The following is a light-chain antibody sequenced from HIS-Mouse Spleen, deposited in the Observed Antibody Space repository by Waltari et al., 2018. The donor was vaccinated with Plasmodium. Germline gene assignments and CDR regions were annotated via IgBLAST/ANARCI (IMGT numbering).Light chain of an antibody. Sequence: AIRMTQSPSSLSASTGDRVTITCRASQGISSYLAWYQQKPGKAPKLLIYAASTLQSGVPSRFSGSGSGTDFTLTISCLQSEDFATYYCQQYYSYPQKTFGQGTKLEIK. V-gene: IGKV1-8*01. CDR2: AAS. J-gene: IGKJ2*01. CDR1: QGISSY. CDR3: QQYYSYPQKT.